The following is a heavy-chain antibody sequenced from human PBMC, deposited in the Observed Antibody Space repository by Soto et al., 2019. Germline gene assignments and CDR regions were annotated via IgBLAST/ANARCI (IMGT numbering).Heavy chain of an antibody. Sequence: GESLKISCKGSGYSFTSYWIGWVRQMPGKGLEWMGIIYPGDSDTRYSPSFQGQVTISADKSISTAYLQWSSLKASDTAMYYCARQGGYCSSTSCHLYGMDVWGQGTTVTVSS. CDR2: IYPGDSDT. V-gene: IGHV5-51*01. J-gene: IGHJ6*02. CDR1: GYSFTSYW. D-gene: IGHD2-2*01. CDR3: ARQGGYCSSTSCHLYGMDV.